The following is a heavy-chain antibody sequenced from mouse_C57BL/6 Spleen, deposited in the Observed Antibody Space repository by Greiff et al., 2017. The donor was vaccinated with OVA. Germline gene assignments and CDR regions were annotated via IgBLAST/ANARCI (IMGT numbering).Heavy chain of an antibody. D-gene: IGHD4-1*01. Sequence: QVQLKESGAELVRPGASVTLSCKASGYTFTDYEMHWVKQTPVHGLEWIGAIDPETGGTAYNQKFKGKAILTADKSSSTAYMELRSLTSEDSAVYYCTGLGRFAYGGQGTLVTVSA. CDR2: IDPETGGT. J-gene: IGHJ3*01. V-gene: IGHV1-15*01. CDR3: TGLGRFAY. CDR1: GYTFTDYE.